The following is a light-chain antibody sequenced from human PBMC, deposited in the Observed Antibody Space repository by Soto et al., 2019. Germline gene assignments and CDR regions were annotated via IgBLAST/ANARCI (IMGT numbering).Light chain of an antibody. V-gene: IGKV1-39*01. J-gene: IGKJ4*01. Sequence: DIQMTQSPSSLSASVGDRVTITCRASQSIRNYLSWYQQKPGKAPKLRINLASTLQSGVPSRFSGSGSRTEFTLAISSLPPEDFATYSCKQSSTTYQSFGGGKRVEIK. CDR3: KQSSTTYQS. CDR2: LAS. CDR1: QSIRNY.